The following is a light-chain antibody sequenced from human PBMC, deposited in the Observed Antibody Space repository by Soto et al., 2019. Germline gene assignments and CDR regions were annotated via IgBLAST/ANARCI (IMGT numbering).Light chain of an antibody. CDR1: SSDVGGYNY. J-gene: IGLJ1*01. Sequence: QSVLTQPASVSGSPGQSITISCTGTSSDVGGYNYVSWYQQHPGKAPKLMIYEVSNRPSGVSNRFSGSKSGNTASLTISGLQAEDEAHNQLVSYTGSSNCVFGSETKVTV. V-gene: IGLV2-14*01. CDR2: EVS. CDR3: VSYTGSSNCV.